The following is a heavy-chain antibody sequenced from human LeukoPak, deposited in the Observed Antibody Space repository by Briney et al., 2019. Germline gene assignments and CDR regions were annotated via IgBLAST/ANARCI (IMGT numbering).Heavy chain of an antibody. D-gene: IGHD1-26*01. CDR3: TTEWDLFPRYFDY. J-gene: IGHJ4*02. V-gene: IGHV3-15*01. CDR1: GFTFSNAW. Sequence: PGGSLRLSCAASGFTFSNAWMNWVRQAPGKGLEWVGRIKSKTDGGTTDYAAPVKGKFTISRDDSKNTLYLQTNSLKTEDTAVYYCTTEWDLFPRYFDYWGQGTLVTVSS. CDR2: IKSKTDGGTT.